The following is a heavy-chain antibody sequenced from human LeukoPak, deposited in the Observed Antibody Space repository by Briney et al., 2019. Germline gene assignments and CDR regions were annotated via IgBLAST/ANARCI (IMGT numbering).Heavy chain of an antibody. CDR1: GYTFTSYY. V-gene: IGHV1-46*01. D-gene: IGHD2-2*01. CDR2: INPSGGST. J-gene: IGHJ4*02. Sequence: ASVKVSCKASGYTFTSYYMHWVRQAPGQGLEWIGIINPSGGSTSYAQKFQGRVTMTRDMSTSTVYMELSSLRSEDTAVYYCARVFSCSSTSCYGGYSYGWFDYWGQGTLVTVSS. CDR3: ARVFSCSSTSCYGGYSYGWFDY.